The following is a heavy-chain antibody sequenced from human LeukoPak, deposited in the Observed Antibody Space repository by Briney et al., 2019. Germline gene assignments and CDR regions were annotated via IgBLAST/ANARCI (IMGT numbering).Heavy chain of an antibody. J-gene: IGHJ6*02. Sequence: ASVKVSCKASGFTFTSSAVQWVRQARGQRLEWIGWIVVGSGNTNYAQKFQERVTITRDMSTGTAYMELSSLRSEDTAVYYCAADRLTIAAAQTGYYYGMDVWGQGTTVTVSS. CDR2: IVVGSGNT. V-gene: IGHV1-58*01. CDR3: AADRLTIAAAQTGYYYGMDV. CDR1: GFTFTSSA. D-gene: IGHD6-13*01.